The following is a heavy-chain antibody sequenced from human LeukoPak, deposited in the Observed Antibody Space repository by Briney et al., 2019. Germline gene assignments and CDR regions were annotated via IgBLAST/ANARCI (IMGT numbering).Heavy chain of an antibody. CDR2: IYHSGST. J-gene: IGHJ3*02. Sequence: SETLSLTCTVSGYSISSGYYWGWTRQPPGKGLEWIGSIYHSGSTYYNPSLKSRVTISVDTSKNQFSLKLSSVTAADTAVYYCASYDSGSLDAAFDIWGQGTMVTVSS. V-gene: IGHV4-38-2*02. D-gene: IGHD1-26*01. CDR3: ASYDSGSLDAAFDI. CDR1: GYSISSGYY.